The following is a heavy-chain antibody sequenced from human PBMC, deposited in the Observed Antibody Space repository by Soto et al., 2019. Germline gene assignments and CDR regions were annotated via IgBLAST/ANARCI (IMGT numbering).Heavy chain of an antibody. D-gene: IGHD2-2*01. CDR2: IIPSFGTA. CDR1: GGTFSSYA. J-gene: IGHJ4*02. V-gene: IGHV1-69*01. CDR3: ARGGSSTSCRHVLDY. Sequence: VQLVQSGAAVTKPGSSVKVSCKASGGTFSSYAISWVRQAPGQGLEWMGGIIPSFGTATYAQKFQGRVTITADEATSTAYMELSSLRSEDTAVYYGARGGSSTSCRHVLDYWCQGTLVTVSS.